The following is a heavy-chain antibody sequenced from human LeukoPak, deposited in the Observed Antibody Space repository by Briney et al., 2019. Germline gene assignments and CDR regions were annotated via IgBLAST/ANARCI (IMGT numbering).Heavy chain of an antibody. D-gene: IGHD6-6*01. CDR3: AKAVFGYSSSYYFDY. V-gene: IGHV3-9*01. CDR2: ISWNSGSI. J-gene: IGHJ4*02. Sequence: GGSLRLSCAASGFTFDDYAMHWVRQAPGKGLEWVSGISWNSGSIGYADSVKGRFTISRDNSKNTLYLQMNSLRAEDTAVYYCAKAVFGYSSSYYFDYWGQGTLVTVSS. CDR1: GFTFDDYA.